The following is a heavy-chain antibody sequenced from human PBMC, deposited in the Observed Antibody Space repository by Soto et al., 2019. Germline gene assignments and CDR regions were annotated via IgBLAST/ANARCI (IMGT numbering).Heavy chain of an antibody. Sequence: QVQLVESGGGVVQPGRSLRLSCAASGFTFSSYGMHWVRQAPGKGLEWVAVISYDGSNKYYADSVKGRFTISRDNSKNTLYLQMNSLRAEDTAVYYCAKEGHLGHYYYYYYMDVWGKGTTVTVSS. J-gene: IGHJ6*03. CDR1: GFTFSSYG. D-gene: IGHD7-27*01. V-gene: IGHV3-30*18. CDR3: AKEGHLGHYYYYYYMDV. CDR2: ISYDGSNK.